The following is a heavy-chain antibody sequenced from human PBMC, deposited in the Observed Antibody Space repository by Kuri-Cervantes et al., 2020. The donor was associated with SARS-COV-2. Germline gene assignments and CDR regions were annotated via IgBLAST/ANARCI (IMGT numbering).Heavy chain of an antibody. D-gene: IGHD2-15*01. CDR2: INPNSGGT. CDR3: ARLLGYCSGGSCYYFDY. V-gene: IGHV1-2*02. Sequence: ASVKVSCKASGYTFTGYYKHWVRQAPGQGLEWMGWINPNSGGTNYAQKFQGRVTMTRDTSISTAYMELSSLRSKDTAVYYCARLLGYCSGGSCYYFDYWGQGTLVTVSS. CDR1: GYTFTGYY. J-gene: IGHJ4*02.